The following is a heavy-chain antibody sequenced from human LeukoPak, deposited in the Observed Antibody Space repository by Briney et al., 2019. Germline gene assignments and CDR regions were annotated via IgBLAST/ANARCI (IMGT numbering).Heavy chain of an antibody. J-gene: IGHJ4*02. V-gene: IGHV4-39*02. Sequence: SETLSLTCTVSGGSISSSSYYWGWIRQPPGQGLEWIGRIYYSGSTYYNPSRKSRVTISVDTSKNQFSLKLNSVTAADTAVYYCAREGGYGSGGLHYWGQGTLVTVSS. CDR2: IYYSGST. D-gene: IGHD3-10*01. CDR1: GGSISSSSYY. CDR3: AREGGYGSGGLHY.